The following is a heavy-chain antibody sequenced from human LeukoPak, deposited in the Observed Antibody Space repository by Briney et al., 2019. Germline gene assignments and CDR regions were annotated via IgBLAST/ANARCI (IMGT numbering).Heavy chain of an antibody. Sequence: QPGGSLRLSCAASGFTFSNYAMNWVRQAPGKGLEWVSTITSGENTYYADSVKGRFTISRDNSKNTLSLQMNSLRAEDTAVYYCAKRLSSSSTWYYFDYWGQGTLVTVSS. CDR1: GFTFSNYA. J-gene: IGHJ4*02. CDR2: ITSGENT. D-gene: IGHD6-13*01. CDR3: AKRLSSSSTWYYFDY. V-gene: IGHV3-23*01.